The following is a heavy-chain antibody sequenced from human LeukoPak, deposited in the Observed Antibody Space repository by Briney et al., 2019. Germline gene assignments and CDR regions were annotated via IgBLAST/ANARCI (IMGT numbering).Heavy chain of an antibody. J-gene: IGHJ4*02. CDR1: GGSFSGYY. D-gene: IGHD3-22*01. Sequence: SETLSLTCAVYGGSFSGYYWSWIRQPPGKGLEWIGEINHSGSTNYNPSLKSRVTISVETSKNQFSLKLSSVTAADTAVYYCASRKQTYYYDSSRIDYWGQGTLVTVSS. CDR3: ASRKQTYYYDSSRIDY. V-gene: IGHV4-34*01. CDR2: INHSGST.